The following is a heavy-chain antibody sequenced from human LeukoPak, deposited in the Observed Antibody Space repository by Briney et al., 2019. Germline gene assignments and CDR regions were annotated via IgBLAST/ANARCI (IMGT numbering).Heavy chain of an antibody. CDR1: GFTFSSYG. Sequence: PGGSLRLSCAASGFTFSSYGMHWVRQAPGKGLEWVAVISYDGGNKYYADSVKGRFTISRDNSKNTLYLQMNSLRAEDTAVYYCARKTDIVATIDYWGQGTLVTVSS. V-gene: IGHV3-30*03. D-gene: IGHD5-12*01. CDR3: ARKTDIVATIDY. J-gene: IGHJ4*02. CDR2: ISYDGGNK.